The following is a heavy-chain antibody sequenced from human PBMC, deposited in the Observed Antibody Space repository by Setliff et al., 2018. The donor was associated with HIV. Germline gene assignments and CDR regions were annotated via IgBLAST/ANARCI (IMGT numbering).Heavy chain of an antibody. D-gene: IGHD3-10*01. CDR1: GGSMNIHY. Sequence: LSLTCTVSGGSMNIHYWSWIRQPPGKGLEWIGSIYYTGSTDYNPSLMSRVTISLDTPKNQFSLKLNSVIAADTAVYYCARNRVPSSLWGQGTLVTVSS. J-gene: IGHJ4*02. CDR3: ARNRVPSSL. CDR2: IYYTGST. V-gene: IGHV4-59*11.